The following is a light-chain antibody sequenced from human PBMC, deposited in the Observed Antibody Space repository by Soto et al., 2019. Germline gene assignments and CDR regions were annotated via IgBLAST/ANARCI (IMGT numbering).Light chain of an antibody. CDR2: INS. CDR3: ATWDDTLNGYV. V-gene: IGLV1-36*01. Sequence: QSVLTQPPSVSEAPRQRVTISCSGSSSNIGNNAVNWYQQLPGKAPKLLIYINSQRPSGVPDRFSGSNFGTSASLAISGLQSEDEADYYCATWDDTLNGYVFGTGTKVTVL. J-gene: IGLJ1*01. CDR1: SSNIGNNA.